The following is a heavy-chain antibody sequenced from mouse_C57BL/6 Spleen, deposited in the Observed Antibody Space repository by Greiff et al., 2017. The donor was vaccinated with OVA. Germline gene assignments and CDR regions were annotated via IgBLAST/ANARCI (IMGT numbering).Heavy chain of an antibody. CDR2: IYPGDGDT. J-gene: IGHJ2*01. V-gene: IGHV1-82*01. CDR1: GYAFSSSW. D-gene: IGHD6-1*01. CDR3: ARWDTGASFDY. Sequence: VQLQQSGPELVKPGASVKISCKASGYAFSSSWMNWVKQRPGKGLEWIGRIYPGDGDTNYNGKFKGKATLTAYKSSSTAYMQLSSLTSEDSAVYFCARWDTGASFDYWGQGTTLTVSS.